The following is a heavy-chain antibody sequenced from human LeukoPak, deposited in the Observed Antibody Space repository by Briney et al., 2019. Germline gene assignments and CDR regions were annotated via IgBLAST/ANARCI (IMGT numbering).Heavy chain of an antibody. CDR2: ISAYNGNT. CDR3: ARHLPSLWFGELLSYYYYYMDV. Sequence: ASVKVSCKASGYTFTSYGISWVRQAPGQGLEWMGWISAYNGNTNYAQKLQGRVTMTTDTSTSTAYMELRSLRSDDTAVYYCARHLPSLWFGELLSYYYYYMDVWGKGTTVTVSS. J-gene: IGHJ6*03. D-gene: IGHD3-10*01. V-gene: IGHV1-18*01. CDR1: GYTFTSYG.